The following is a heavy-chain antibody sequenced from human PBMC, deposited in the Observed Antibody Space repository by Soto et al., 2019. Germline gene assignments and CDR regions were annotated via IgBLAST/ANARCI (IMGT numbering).Heavy chain of an antibody. CDR1: GGTFSSNA. CDR2: IIPMFGSS. CDR3: AREKQKTNYYYSAMDV. D-gene: IGHD6-13*01. V-gene: IGHV1-69*12. J-gene: IGHJ6*02. Sequence: QFQLVQSGAEVKKPGSSVKVSCKAFGGTFSSNAITWVRQAPGQGLEWMGGIIPMFGSSTYAQKFQGRLTITADASTSTAYMELRSLRSEDTAVYYCAREKQKTNYYYSAMDVWGQGTTVTVSS.